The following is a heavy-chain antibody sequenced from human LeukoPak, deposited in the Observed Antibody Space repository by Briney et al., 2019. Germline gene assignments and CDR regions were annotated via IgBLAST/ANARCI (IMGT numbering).Heavy chain of an antibody. Sequence: SETLSLTCTVSGGSVSSGSYYWRWIRQPPGKGLEWIGYIYYSGSTNYNPSLKSRVTISVDTSKNQFSLKLSSVTAADTAVYYCARVPSPGGWFDPWGQGTLVTVSS. V-gene: IGHV4-61*01. D-gene: IGHD1-14*01. CDR3: ARVPSPGGWFDP. J-gene: IGHJ5*02. CDR2: IYYSGST. CDR1: GGSVSSGSYY.